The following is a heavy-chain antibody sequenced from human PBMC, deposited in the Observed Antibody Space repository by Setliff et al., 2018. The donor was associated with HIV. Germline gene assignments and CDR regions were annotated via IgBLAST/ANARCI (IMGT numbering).Heavy chain of an antibody. CDR1: GGSITGHY. J-gene: IGHJ6*03. CDR2: IHYSGSS. Sequence: SLTCTVSGGSITGHYWSWIRQPPGKGLEWIGHIHYSGSSNYNPSLKSRVSISLDTSKKQVSLKLNSVTAADTAVYYCARGLSIFGVATPGFYSFMDVWGKGTTVTVSS. V-gene: IGHV4-59*11. D-gene: IGHD3-3*01. CDR3: ARGLSIFGVATPGFYSFMDV.